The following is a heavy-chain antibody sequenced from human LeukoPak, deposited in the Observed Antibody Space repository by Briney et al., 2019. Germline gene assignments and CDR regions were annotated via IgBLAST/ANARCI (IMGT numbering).Heavy chain of an antibody. D-gene: IGHD7-27*01. Sequence: QAGGSLRLSCAASGFAFSSYGMSWVRQAPGKGLEWVSAISGSGGSTYYADSVKGRFTISRDNSKNTLYLQMNSLRAEDTAVYYCANHWGSHDWFDPWGQGTLVTVSS. CDR3: ANHWGSHDWFDP. CDR1: GFAFSSYG. CDR2: ISGSGGST. J-gene: IGHJ5*02. V-gene: IGHV3-23*01.